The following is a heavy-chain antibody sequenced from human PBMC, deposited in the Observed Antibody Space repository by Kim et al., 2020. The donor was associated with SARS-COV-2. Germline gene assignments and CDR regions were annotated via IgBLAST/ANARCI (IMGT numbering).Heavy chain of an antibody. J-gene: IGHJ3*02. CDR3: ARADQWRAFDI. Sequence: NHHNPSLTSRVTISVDTYKNPFSLKLTAVTAADTAVYYCARADQWRAFDIWGQGTLVTVSS. D-gene: IGHD6-19*01. V-gene: IGHV4-59*01. CDR2: N.